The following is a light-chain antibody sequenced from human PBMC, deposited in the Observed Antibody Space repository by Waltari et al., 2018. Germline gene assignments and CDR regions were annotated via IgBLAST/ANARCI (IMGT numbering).Light chain of an antibody. CDR3: QVWDDSSDHVV. CDR1: NIGDRT. J-gene: IGLJ2*01. Sequence: SYVLTQPPSVSVAPGKTAMITCGADNIGDRTAHWYQQRPGQAPVLVVVDDSDRPSGIPERFSDSNSGDTATLTISRVEVGDEADYSCQVWDDSSDHVVFGGGTKLTVL. V-gene: IGLV3-21*03. CDR2: DDS.